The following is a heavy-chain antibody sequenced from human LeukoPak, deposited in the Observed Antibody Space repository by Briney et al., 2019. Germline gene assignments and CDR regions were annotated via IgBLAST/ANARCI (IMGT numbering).Heavy chain of an antibody. CDR2: ISWNSGSI. J-gene: IGHJ2*01. V-gene: IGHV3-9*01. CDR3: ARVNLEGIYGWYFDL. CDR1: GFTFDDYA. Sequence: GGSLRLSCAASGFTFDDYAMHWVRQAPGKGLEWVSGISWNSGSIGYADSVKGRFTISRDNAKNSLYLQMNSLRAEDTALYYCARVNLEGIYGWYFDLWGRGTLVTVSS. D-gene: IGHD2/OR15-2a*01.